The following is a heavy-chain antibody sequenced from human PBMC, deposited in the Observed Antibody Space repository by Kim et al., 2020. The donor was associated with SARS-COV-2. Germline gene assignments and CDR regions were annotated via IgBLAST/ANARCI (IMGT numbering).Heavy chain of an antibody. Sequence: GTKSYAKKFQGRVTLTRDTSTSTVYMELSSLRSEDTAVYYCARGIGDPPSAWGQGTLVTVSS. D-gene: IGHD3-10*01. V-gene: IGHV1-46*01. J-gene: IGHJ4*02. CDR2: GTK. CDR3: ARGIGDPPSA.